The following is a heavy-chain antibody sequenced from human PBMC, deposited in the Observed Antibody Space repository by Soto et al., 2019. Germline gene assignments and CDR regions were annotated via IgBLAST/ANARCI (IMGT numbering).Heavy chain of an antibody. Sequence: QVQLVQSGAEVKKPGASVKVSCKASGYTFTSNDINWVRQATGQGLEWMGWMNPNSGNTGYAQKFXXRXTGXRNTAISKAYMELSSLSAEDTAVYFCARGTRVVSLWGQGTMVTVSS. CDR3: ARGTRVVSL. D-gene: IGHD3-16*02. J-gene: IGHJ3*01. CDR2: MNPNSGNT. CDR1: GYTFTSND. V-gene: IGHV1-8*01.